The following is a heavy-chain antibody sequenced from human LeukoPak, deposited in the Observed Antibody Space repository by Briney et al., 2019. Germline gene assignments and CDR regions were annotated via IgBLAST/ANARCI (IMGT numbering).Heavy chain of an antibody. CDR2: IYPGDSDT. V-gene: IGHV5-51*01. J-gene: IGHJ4*02. Sequence: GESLKISCKGSGYSFSSYWIGWVRQMPGKGLEWMGIIYPGDSDTRYSPSFQGQVTISADKSISTAYLQWSSLRASDTAMYYCARTTYNYYDSSGYYYVWYFAYWGQGTLVTVSS. D-gene: IGHD3-22*01. CDR1: GYSFSSYW. CDR3: ARTTYNYYDSSGYYYVWYFAY.